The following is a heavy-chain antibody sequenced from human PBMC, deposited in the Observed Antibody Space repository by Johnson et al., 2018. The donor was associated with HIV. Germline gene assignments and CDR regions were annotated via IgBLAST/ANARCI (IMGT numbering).Heavy chain of an antibody. CDR3: AKEQLLRAFDI. CDR2: IWYDGSNK. V-gene: IGHV3-33*06. D-gene: IGHD2-15*01. J-gene: IGHJ3*02. CDR1: GFTFSSYG. Sequence: QVQLVESGGGVVQPGRSLRLSCAASGFTFSSYGMHWVRQAPGKGLEWVAVIWYDGSNKYYADSVKGRFTISRDNSKNTLYLQMNSLRAEDTAVYYCAKEQLLRAFDIWGQWTMVTVSS.